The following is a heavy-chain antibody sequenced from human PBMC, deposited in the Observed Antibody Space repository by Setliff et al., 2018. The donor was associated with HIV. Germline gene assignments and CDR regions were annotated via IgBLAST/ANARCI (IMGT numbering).Heavy chain of an antibody. V-gene: IGHV4-34*01. CDR3: ARGWGHDGFDF. J-gene: IGHJ3*01. CDR1: GRSFSGYY. CDR2: INHSGGT. D-gene: IGHD7-27*01. Sequence: SETLSLTCAVYGRSFSGYYWNWIRQSPGKGLEWIGEINHSGGTNYNPSLKSRFTMSIDTSKNQFSLHVSSVTAADTAVYYCARGWGHDGFDFWGQGTMVTVSS.